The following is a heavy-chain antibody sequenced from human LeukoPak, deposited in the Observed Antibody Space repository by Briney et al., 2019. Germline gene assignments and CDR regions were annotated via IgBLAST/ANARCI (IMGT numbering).Heavy chain of an antibody. Sequence: GESLKISCKGSGYSLTSYWIGWVRQMPGKGLEWMGIIYPGDSDTRYSPSFQGQVTISADKSISTAYLQWSSLKASDTAMYYCARHLVPGITMVRGVTRTLLFDPWGQGTLVTVSS. CDR3: ARHLVPGITMVRGVTRTLLFDP. V-gene: IGHV5-51*01. CDR2: IYPGDSDT. J-gene: IGHJ5*02. D-gene: IGHD3-10*01. CDR1: GYSLTSYW.